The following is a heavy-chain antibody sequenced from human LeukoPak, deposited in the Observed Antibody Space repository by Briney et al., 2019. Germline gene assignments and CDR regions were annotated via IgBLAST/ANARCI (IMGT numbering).Heavy chain of an antibody. CDR3: ARGSIAAAGNMEYWYFDL. V-gene: IGHV4-34*01. Sequence: SETLSLTCAVYGGSFSGYYWSWIRQPPGKGLEWIGEINHSGSTNYNPSLKSRVTISVDTSKNQFSLELSSVAAADTAAYYCARGSIAAAGNMEYWYFDLWGRGTLVTVSS. D-gene: IGHD6-13*01. J-gene: IGHJ2*01. CDR1: GGSFSGYY. CDR2: INHSGST.